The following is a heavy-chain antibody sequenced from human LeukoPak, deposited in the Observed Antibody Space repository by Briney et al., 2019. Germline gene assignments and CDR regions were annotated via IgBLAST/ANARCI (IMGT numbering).Heavy chain of an antibody. J-gene: IGHJ4*02. CDR2: IYYSGST. D-gene: IGHD5-18*01. V-gene: IGHV4-39*01. Sequence: KASETLSLTCTVSGGSISSSSYYWGWIRQPPGRGLEWIGSIYYSGSTYYNPALKSRVTISVDTSKNQCSPKLSSVTAAETAVYYCARTHVDTAMVTLQLYNFDYWGQGTLVTVSS. CDR1: GGSISSSSYY. CDR3: ARTHVDTAMVTLQLYNFDY.